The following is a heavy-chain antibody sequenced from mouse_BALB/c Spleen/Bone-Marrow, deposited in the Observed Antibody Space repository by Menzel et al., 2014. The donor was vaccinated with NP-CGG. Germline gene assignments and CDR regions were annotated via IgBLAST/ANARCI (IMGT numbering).Heavy chain of an antibody. CDR3: ARVDYDDYYAMDY. CDR2: IWADGST. V-gene: IGHV2-9*02. CDR1: GFSLTSYG. D-gene: IGHD2-4*01. J-gene: IGHJ4*01. Sequence: VMLVESGPGLVAPSQSLSITCTVSGFSLTSYGVHWVRQPPGKGLEWLGVIWADGSTNYNSALMSRQSISKDNSKSQVFLKMNSLQTDDTAMYYCARVDYDDYYAMDYWGQGTSVTVSS.